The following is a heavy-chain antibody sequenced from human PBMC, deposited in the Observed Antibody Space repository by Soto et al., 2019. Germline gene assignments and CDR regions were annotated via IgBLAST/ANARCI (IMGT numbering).Heavy chain of an antibody. J-gene: IGHJ4*02. CDR1: GFTVSSNY. CDR2: IFAGGGT. CDR3: EGGLSYGYIDH. Sequence: GGSLRLSCAASGFTVSSNYMSWVRQAPGRGLEWLSVIFAGGGTYYADSVKGRFTISKDNSKNRVYLQMNTLRAGDTAVYYCEGGLSYGYIDHWGQGTPVTVSS. D-gene: IGHD5-18*01. V-gene: IGHV3-53*01.